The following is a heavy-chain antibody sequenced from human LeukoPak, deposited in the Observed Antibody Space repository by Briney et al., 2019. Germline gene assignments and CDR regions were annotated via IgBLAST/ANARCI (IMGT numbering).Heavy chain of an antibody. CDR3: ARGRRIKYYYGSGSYYPNWFDP. V-gene: IGHV1-69*13. CDR1: VRPFSSYA. Sequence: GASVKVSCKASVRPFSSYAIRRVRQPPAQALKSMGRLIPIFGTANYAQKFQGRVTITADESTSTAYMELSSLRSEETAVYYCARGRRIKYYYGSGSYYPNWFDPWGQGTLVTVSS. D-gene: IGHD3-10*01. J-gene: IGHJ5*02. CDR2: LIPIFGTA.